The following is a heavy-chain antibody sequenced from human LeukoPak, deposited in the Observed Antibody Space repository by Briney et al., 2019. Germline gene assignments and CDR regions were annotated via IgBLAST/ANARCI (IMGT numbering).Heavy chain of an antibody. CDR3: ARDKPYDILTGYPNSFDY. CDR2: INPSGGST. CDR1: GYTFTSYY. J-gene: IGHJ4*02. D-gene: IGHD3-9*01. V-gene: IGHV1-46*01. Sequence: ASVKVSCKASGYTFTSYYMHWVRQAPGQGLEWMGIINPSGGSTSYAQKFQGRVTMTRDTSTSTVYMKLSSLRSEDTAVYYCARDKPYDILTGYPNSFDYWGQGTLVTVSS.